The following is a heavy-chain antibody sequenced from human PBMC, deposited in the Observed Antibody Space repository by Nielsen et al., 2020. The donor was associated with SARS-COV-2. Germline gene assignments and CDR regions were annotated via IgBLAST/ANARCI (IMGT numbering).Heavy chain of an antibody. CDR2: IWYDGSNK. Sequence: LRLSCAASGFTFSSYGMHWVRQAPGKGLEWVAVIWYDGSNKYYADSVKGRFTISRDNSKNTLYLQMNSLRAEDTAVYYCARDALNWEDDAFDIWGQGTMVTVSS. CDR3: ARDALNWEDDAFDI. CDR1: GFTFSSYG. D-gene: IGHD1-1*01. V-gene: IGHV3-33*01. J-gene: IGHJ3*02.